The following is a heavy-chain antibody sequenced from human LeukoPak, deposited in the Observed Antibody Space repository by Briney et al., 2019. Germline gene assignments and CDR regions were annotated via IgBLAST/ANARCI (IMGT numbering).Heavy chain of an antibody. J-gene: IGHJ5*02. CDR3: AKDRRYSSGWYVFDP. D-gene: IGHD6-19*01. V-gene: IGHV3-30*18. CDR2: ISYDGSNK. Sequence: GGYLRLSCAASGFTFSSYGMHWVRQAPGKGLEWVAVISYDGSNKYYADSVKGRFTISRDNSKNTLYLQMNSLRAEDTAVYYCAKDRRYSSGWYVFDPWGQGTLVTVSS. CDR1: GFTFSSYG.